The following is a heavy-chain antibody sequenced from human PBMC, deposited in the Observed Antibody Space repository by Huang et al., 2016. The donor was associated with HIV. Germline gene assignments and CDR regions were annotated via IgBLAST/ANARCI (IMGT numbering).Heavy chain of an antibody. CDR3: AKHLGGRRGFTFIVLFGAFDM. V-gene: IGHV3-23*01. CDR2: TTASGGST. Sequence: EVQLLESGGGLAQPGGSLRLSCPASGFTFGSYAMNWVRQGPGRGLEGVSGTTASGGSTYYAKSVKGRFTISRDNSKNTLYLQMNSLRAEDTALYYCAKHLGGRRGFTFIVLFGAFDMWGQGTMVTVSS. J-gene: IGHJ3*02. CDR1: GFTFGSYA. D-gene: IGHD3-3*01.